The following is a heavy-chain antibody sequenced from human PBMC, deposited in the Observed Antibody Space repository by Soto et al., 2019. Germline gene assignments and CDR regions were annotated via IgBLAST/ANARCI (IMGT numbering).Heavy chain of an antibody. D-gene: IGHD2-15*01. CDR2: RYYSEST. Sequence: QMQLQESGPGLVKPSETLSLTCTVSGGSITTGGYYWSWIRQLPGKGLEWIGHRYYSESTYYNPSLKSRVSISLDTSKNQFSLKLSFVTAADTAMYYCARTKCSGGSCYSWSLDYWGQGTPVTVSS. J-gene: IGHJ4*02. CDR3: ARTKCSGGSCYSWSLDY. V-gene: IGHV4-31*03. CDR1: GGSITTGGYY.